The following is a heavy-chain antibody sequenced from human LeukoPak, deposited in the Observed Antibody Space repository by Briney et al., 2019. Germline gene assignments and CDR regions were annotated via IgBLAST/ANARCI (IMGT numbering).Heavy chain of an antibody. V-gene: IGHV4-31*03. J-gene: IGHJ4*02. CDR3: ARGDYDSSVTFDH. CDR2: IYYNGST. Sequence: SQTLSLTCTVSGGSISSGGYYWSWIRQHPGKGLEWIGYIYYNGSTYYNPSLKSRVTISVDTSKNQFSLKLSSVTAADTAVYYCARGDYDSSVTFDHWGQGTLVTVSS. CDR1: GGSISSGGYY. D-gene: IGHD3-22*01.